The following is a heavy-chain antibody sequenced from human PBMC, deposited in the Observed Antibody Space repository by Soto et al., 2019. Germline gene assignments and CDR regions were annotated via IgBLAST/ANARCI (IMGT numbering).Heavy chain of an antibody. D-gene: IGHD3-3*01. CDR3: AIDYVLDWLPIPDYYYYYGMDV. CDR2: INPNSGGT. J-gene: IGHJ6*02. V-gene: IGHV1-2*04. Sequence: ASVKVSCKASGYTFTGYYMHWVRQAPGQGLEWMGWINPNSGGTNYAQKFQGWVTMTRDTSISTAYMELSSLRSDDTAVYYCAIDYVLDWLPIPDYYYYYGMDVWGQGTTVTVSS. CDR1: GYTFTGYY.